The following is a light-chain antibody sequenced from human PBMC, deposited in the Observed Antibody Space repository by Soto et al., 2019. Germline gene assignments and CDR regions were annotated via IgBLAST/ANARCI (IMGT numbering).Light chain of an antibody. V-gene: IGKV3-20*01. CDR1: QSVSTSF. J-gene: IGKJ5*01. CDR3: QQYGNSIPIT. Sequence: EVVLTPSPGTLSLSPGERATLSCRASQSVSTSFLAWYQQKPGQAPRLLIYGALSRATGIPDRFSGSGSGTNFTLTISRLEREDFAVYYCQQYGNSIPITFGQGTRLEIK. CDR2: GAL.